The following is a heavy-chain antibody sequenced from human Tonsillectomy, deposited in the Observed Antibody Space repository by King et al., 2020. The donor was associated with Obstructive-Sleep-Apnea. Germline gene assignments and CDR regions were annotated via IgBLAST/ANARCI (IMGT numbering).Heavy chain of an antibody. CDR1: GGSISSYY. J-gene: IGHJ4*02. CDR2: IYYSGST. CDR3: ASTPDDYTSSWYVDY. V-gene: IGHV4-59*01. D-gene: IGHD6-13*01. Sequence: VQLQESGPGLVKPSETLSLTCTVSGGSISSYYWSWIRQPPGNGLEWIGYIYYSGSTNYNPSLKSRVTISVDTSKNQFSLKLSSVTAADTAVYYCASTPDDYTSSWYVDYWGQGTLVTVSS.